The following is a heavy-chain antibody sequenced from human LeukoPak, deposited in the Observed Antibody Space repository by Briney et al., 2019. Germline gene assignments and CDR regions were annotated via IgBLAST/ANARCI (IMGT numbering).Heavy chain of an antibody. CDR2: IYYSGST. J-gene: IGHJ5*02. CDR3: ARSGAMVRGVIGWFDP. CDR1: GGSIGSYY. Sequence: SETLSLTCTVSGGSIGSYYWGWIRQPPGKGLEWIGSIYYSGSTYYNPSLKSRVTISVDTSKNQFSLKLSSVTAADTAVYYCARSGAMVRGVIGWFDPWGQGTLVTVSS. V-gene: IGHV4-39*01. D-gene: IGHD3-10*01.